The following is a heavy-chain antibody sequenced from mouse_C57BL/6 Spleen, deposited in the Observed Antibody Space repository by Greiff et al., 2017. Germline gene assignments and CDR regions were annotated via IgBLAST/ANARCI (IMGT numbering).Heavy chain of an antibody. CDR1: GYTFTSYW. V-gene: IGHV1-50*01. CDR2: IDPSDSYT. CDR3: ARTLNWDGGDYFDY. J-gene: IGHJ2*01. D-gene: IGHD4-1*01. Sequence: VQLQQPGAELVKPGASVKLSCKASGYTFTSYWMQWVKQRPGQGLEWIGEIDPSDSYTNYNQKFKGKATLTVDTSSSTAYMQLSSLTSEDSAVYYCARTLNWDGGDYFDYWGQGTTLTVSS.